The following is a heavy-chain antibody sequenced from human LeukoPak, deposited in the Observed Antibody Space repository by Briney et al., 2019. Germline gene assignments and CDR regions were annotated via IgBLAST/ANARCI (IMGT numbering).Heavy chain of an antibody. V-gene: IGHV3-74*01. CDR3: GTAFEF. D-gene: IGHD5-18*01. CDR2: INNDGRST. CDR1: GFTVSGTW. Sequence: SGGSLRLSCAASGFTVSGTWMHWVRQAPGKGLVWVSRINNDGRSTSYADPVKGRFTISRANAKNTLYMQMNSLRAEDTAVYYCGTAFEFWGQGHRVTVTA. J-gene: IGHJ4*02.